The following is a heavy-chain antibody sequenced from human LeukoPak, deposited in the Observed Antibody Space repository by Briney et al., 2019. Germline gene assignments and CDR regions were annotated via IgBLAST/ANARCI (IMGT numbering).Heavy chain of an antibody. CDR3: ARSSGYYV. CDR2: INHSGST. Sequence: SETLSLTCAVYGGSFSGYYWSWIRQPPGKGLEWIGEINHSGSTNYNPSLKSRVTISVDTSKNQFSLKLSSVTAADTAVYYCARSSGYYVWGQRNLVTVSS. CDR1: GGSFSGYY. V-gene: IGHV4-34*01. D-gene: IGHD3-22*01. J-gene: IGHJ4*02.